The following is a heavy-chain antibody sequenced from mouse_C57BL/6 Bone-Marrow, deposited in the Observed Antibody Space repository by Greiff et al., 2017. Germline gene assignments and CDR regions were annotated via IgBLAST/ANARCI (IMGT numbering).Heavy chain of an antibody. J-gene: IGHJ2*01. CDR1: GFTFSDYY. CDR2: INYDGSST. D-gene: IGHD2-2*01. CDR3: ARDGYGYVGGITTYYFDY. Sequence: EVKLMESEGGLVQPGSSMKLSCTASGFTFSDYYMAWVRQVPEKGLEWVANINYDGSSTYYMDSLKSRFIISRDNAKNILYLQMSSLNSEDTATYYCARDGYGYVGGITTYYFDYWGQGTTLTVSS. V-gene: IGHV5-16*01.